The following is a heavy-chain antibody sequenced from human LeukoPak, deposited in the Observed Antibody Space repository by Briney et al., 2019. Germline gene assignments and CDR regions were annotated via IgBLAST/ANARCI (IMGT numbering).Heavy chain of an antibody. V-gene: IGHV3-74*01. J-gene: IGHJ1*01. CDR3: ATAPSEIGGYYPEYFRH. CDR2: IKSDVST. CDR1: GFTFSSYW. Sequence: GGSLRLSCAASGFTFSSYWKQLVRQAPGKGLVWVSRIKSDVSTRYADSVKGRYTISRDNAKNTVSLQMHSLRAEDTGVYYCATAPSEIGGYYPEYFRHWGQGTLVTVSP. D-gene: IGHD3-22*01.